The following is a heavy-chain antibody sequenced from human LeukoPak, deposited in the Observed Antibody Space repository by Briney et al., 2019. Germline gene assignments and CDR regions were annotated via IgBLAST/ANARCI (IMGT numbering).Heavy chain of an antibody. CDR3: ARTTEGGYTYGYFYYYYMDV. J-gene: IGHJ6*03. D-gene: IGHD5-18*01. CDR1: GGSISSYY. Sequence: SETLSLTCSVSGGSISSYYWSWIRQPPGKGLEWIGYIYYSGSTNYNPSLKSRVTISVDTSKNQFSLKLSSVTAADTAVYYCARTTEGGYTYGYFYYYYMDVWGKGTTVTISS. CDR2: IYYSGST. V-gene: IGHV4-59*01.